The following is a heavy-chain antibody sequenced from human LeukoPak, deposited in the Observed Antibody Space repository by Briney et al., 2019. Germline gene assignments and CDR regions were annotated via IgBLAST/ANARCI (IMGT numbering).Heavy chain of an antibody. CDR2: ISAYNGNT. V-gene: IGHV1-18*01. J-gene: IGHJ3*02. Sequence: GASVKVSCKASGYTFTSYGISSVRQAPGQGLEWMGWISAYNGNTNYAQKLQGRVTMTTDTSTSTAYMELRSLRSDDTAVYYCAILVGVLTGPDAFDIWGQGTMVTVSS. CDR3: AILVGVLTGPDAFDI. D-gene: IGHD3-9*01. CDR1: GYTFTSYG.